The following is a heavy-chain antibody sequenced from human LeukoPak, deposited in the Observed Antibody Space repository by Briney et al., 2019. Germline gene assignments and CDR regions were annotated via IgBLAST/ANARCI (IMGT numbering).Heavy chain of an antibody. V-gene: IGHV3-48*03. Sequence: GGSLRLSCAASGFTFSSYEMNWVRQAPGKGLEWVSYINSSGSTIYYADCVKGRFTISRHNAQNSLYLQMNSLRAEDTVVYYCGRDGGGGGDYDFWSGQSYFDYWGQGTLVTVSS. CDR2: INSSGSTI. CDR1: GFTFSSYE. D-gene: IGHD3-3*01. CDR3: GRDGGGGGDYDFWSGQSYFDY. J-gene: IGHJ4*02.